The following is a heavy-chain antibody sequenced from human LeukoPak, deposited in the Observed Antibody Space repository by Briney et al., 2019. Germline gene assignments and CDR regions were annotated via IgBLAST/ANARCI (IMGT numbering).Heavy chain of an antibody. CDR3: VLRGGATDY. V-gene: IGHV3-23*01. CDR1: GFTFSSFV. Sequence: GGSLRLSCAASGFTFSSFVLNWVRQAPGKGLEWVSTISGSGGTTYYADSVKGRFTISRDDSKNTLYLQMNSLRAEDTAVYYCVLRGGATDYWGQGTLVTVSS. J-gene: IGHJ4*02. D-gene: IGHD3-16*01. CDR2: ISGSGGTT.